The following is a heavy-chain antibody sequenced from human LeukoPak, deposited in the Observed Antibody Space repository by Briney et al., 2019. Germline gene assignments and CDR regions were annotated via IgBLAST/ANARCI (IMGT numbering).Heavy chain of an antibody. CDR3: ARDPPIWSQNYYYCMDV. CDR2: IYSGGTT. D-gene: IGHD3-10*01. Sequence: GGSLRLSCAASGFTVSSNQMSWVRQAPGKGLEWVSVIYSGGTTYYADSVKGRFTISRDNSKNTLYLQMNSLRDEDTAVYYCARDPPIWSQNYYYCMDVWGKGTTVTVSS. CDR1: GFTVSSNQ. J-gene: IGHJ6*03. V-gene: IGHV3-66*02.